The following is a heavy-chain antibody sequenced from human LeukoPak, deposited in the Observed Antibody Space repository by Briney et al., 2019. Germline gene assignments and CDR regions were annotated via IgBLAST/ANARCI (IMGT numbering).Heavy chain of an antibody. CDR1: GFTFSSYA. CDR2: ISGSGGST. J-gene: IGHJ4*02. CDR3: AKDLYDSSGYYYLFDY. D-gene: IGHD3-22*01. Sequence: GGSLRLSCAASGFTFSSYAMSWVRQAPGKGLEWVSAISGSGGSTYYADSVKGRFTLSRDNSKNTLYLQMNSLRAEDTAVYYCAKDLYDSSGYYYLFDYWGQGTLVTVSS. V-gene: IGHV3-23*01.